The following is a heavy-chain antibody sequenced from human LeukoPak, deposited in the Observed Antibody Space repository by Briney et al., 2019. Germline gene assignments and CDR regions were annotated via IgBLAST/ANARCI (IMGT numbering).Heavy chain of an antibody. CDR3: ARERDGRFFDY. D-gene: IGHD5-24*01. J-gene: IGHJ4*02. Sequence: GGSLRLSCAVSGLTFRSFWMSWVRQAPGKGLEWVSNINQEGSEKYFVDSVRGRFTITRDNAQNLLNLQMNTLTAEDTAVYYCARERDGRFFDYWGQGTLVTVSS. V-gene: IGHV3-7*01. CDR2: INQEGSEK. CDR1: GLTFRSFW.